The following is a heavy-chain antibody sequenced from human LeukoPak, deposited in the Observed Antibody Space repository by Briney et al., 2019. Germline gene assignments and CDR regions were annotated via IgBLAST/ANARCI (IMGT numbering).Heavy chain of an antibody. D-gene: IGHD6-13*01. CDR3: ARAPSSSWINAFDI. CDR2: INPNSGGT. Sequence: ASVKVSCKASGYTFTGYYMHWVRQAPGQGLEWMGWINPNSGGTNYAQKFQGRVTMTRDTSISTAYMELSSLRSEDTAVYYCARAPSSSWINAFDIWGQGTMVTVSS. V-gene: IGHV1-2*02. CDR1: GYTFTGYY. J-gene: IGHJ3*02.